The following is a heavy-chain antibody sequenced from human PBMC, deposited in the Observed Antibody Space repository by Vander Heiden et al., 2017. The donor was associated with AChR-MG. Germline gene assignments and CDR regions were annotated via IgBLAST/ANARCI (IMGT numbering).Heavy chain of an antibody. CDR3: ARDSGRGDYFDY. Sequence: QVQLQESGPGLVKPSQTLSLTCTVSGGSLSSGGYYWRWIRQHPGKGLEWIGYIYYSGGTYYNPSLKSRVTISVDTSKNQFSLKLSSVTAADTAVYYCARDSGRGDYFDYWGQGTLVTVSS. CDR2: IYYSGGT. D-gene: IGHD3-10*01. CDR1: GGSLSSGGYY. V-gene: IGHV4-31*03. J-gene: IGHJ4*02.